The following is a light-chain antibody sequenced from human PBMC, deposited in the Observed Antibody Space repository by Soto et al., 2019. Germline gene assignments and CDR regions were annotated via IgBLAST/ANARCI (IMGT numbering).Light chain of an antibody. V-gene: IGKV3-15*01. CDR3: QQYNSWSLT. J-gene: IGKJ4*01. CDR1: QSLNSD. Sequence: ETVMTQSPATLSMSPGERATLSCRASQSLNSDLAWYQQKPGQAPSLLIYGASTRATGIPGRFSGSGSGTEFTLTISSLQSEDFAVYYCQQYNSWSLTFGGGTKVDIK. CDR2: GAS.